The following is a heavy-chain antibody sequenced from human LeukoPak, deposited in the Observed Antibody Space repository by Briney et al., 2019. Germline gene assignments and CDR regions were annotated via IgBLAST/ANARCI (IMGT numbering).Heavy chain of an antibody. Sequence: GGSLRVSCAASGFTFSNYCMHWDRQIPGKGLVWVSRICPDGSVTNYADSVKGRFTISRDNAKNMVFLQMNSLRADDTAVYYCVRDFRSADYWGQGILVTVSS. V-gene: IGHV3-74*01. CDR2: ICPDGSVT. CDR1: GFTFSNYC. CDR3: VRDFRSADY. J-gene: IGHJ4*02.